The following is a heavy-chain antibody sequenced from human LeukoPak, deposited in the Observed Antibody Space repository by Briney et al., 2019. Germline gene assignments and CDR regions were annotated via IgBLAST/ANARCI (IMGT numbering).Heavy chain of an antibody. CDR3: ARDLAGFGGYSYGMVDY. V-gene: IGHV6-1*01. CDR2: TYYRSEWHN. CDR1: GDSVSSNRAA. Sequence: SQTLSLTCAISGDSVSSNRAAWNWIRQSPSRGLEWLGRTYYRSEWHNDYAVSVKSRIIISPDTSKNQFSLQLKSVTPEDTAVYYCARDLAGFGGYSYGMVDYWGQGTLVTVSS. J-gene: IGHJ4*02. D-gene: IGHD5-18*01.